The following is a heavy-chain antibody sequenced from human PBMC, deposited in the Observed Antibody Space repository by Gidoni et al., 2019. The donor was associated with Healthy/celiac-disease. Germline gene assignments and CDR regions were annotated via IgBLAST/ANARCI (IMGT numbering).Heavy chain of an antibody. CDR3: ARYSSSLGFDY. V-gene: IGHV4-59*01. D-gene: IGHD6-6*01. J-gene: IGHJ4*02. Sequence: QVQLQESGPGLVKPSETLSLTCPVSGGSISSYYWSWIRQPPGKGLEWIGYIYYSGSTNYNPSLKSRVTISVDTSKNQFSLKLSSVTAADTAVYYCARYSSSLGFDYWGQGTLVTVSS. CDR1: GGSISSYY. CDR2: IYYSGST.